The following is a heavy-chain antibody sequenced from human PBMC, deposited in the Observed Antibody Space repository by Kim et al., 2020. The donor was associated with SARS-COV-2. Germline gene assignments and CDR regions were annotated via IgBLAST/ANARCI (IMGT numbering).Heavy chain of an antibody. CDR2: IYYSGST. D-gene: IGHD4-17*01. J-gene: IGHJ4*02. Sequence: SETLFLTCTVSGGSISSYYWSWIRHPPVKGLELIGYIYYSGSTNYNPSLKSRVTISVDTSKNQFSLKLSSVTAADTAVYYCARQSGHGDYLFDYWGQGTL. CDR1: GGSISSYY. CDR3: ARQSGHGDYLFDY. V-gene: IGHV4-59*08.